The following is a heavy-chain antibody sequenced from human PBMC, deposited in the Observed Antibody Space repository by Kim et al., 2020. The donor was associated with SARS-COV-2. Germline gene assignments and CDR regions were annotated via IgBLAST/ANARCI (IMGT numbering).Heavy chain of an antibody. CDR2: GSSI. V-gene: IGHV3-11*01. Sequence: GSSINYADSVNGRFTISEDNTKKSLSLQMNSLTPEDTAVYYCVRGPSNWGQGTLVTVSS. J-gene: IGHJ4*02. CDR3: VRGPSN.